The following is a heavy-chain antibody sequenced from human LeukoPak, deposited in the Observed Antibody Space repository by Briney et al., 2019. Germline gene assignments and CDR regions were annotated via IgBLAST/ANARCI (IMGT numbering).Heavy chain of an antibody. CDR2: ISSSSSYI. J-gene: IGHJ4*02. D-gene: IGHD2-15*01. V-gene: IGHV3-21*01. Sequence: PGGSLRLSCAASGFTFSSYSMNWVRQAPGKGLEWVSSISSSSSYIYYADSVKGRFTIAIDNAKNSLYMQRNSSIAEDTAVYYCARERVVAATLFDYWGQGTLVTVSS. CDR1: GFTFSSYS. CDR3: ARERVVAATLFDY.